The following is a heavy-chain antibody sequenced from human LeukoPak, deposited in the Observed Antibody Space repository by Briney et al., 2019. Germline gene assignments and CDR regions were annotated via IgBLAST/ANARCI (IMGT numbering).Heavy chain of an antibody. D-gene: IGHD3-3*02. Sequence: PGGSLRLSCAASGFTFSSYGMHWVRQAPGKGLEWVVVIWYDGSNKYYADSVKGRFTISRDNSKNTLYLQMNSLRAEDTAVYYCASDQGRALSYFDCWGQGTLVTVSS. V-gene: IGHV3-33*01. CDR2: IWYDGSNK. J-gene: IGHJ4*02. CDR3: ASDQGRALSYFDC. CDR1: GFTFSSYG.